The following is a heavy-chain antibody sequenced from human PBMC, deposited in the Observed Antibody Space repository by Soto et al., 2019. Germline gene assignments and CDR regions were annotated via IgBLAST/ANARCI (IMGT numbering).Heavy chain of an antibody. J-gene: IGHJ4*02. CDR2: ISPNSGVT. CDR3: ARDGQYGDYGYYFDF. CDR1: GYTFTAYY. Sequence: QVQLVQSGAEVKKPGASVKVSCKASGYTFTAYYIHWVRQAPGQGLEWMGWISPNSGVTNYAQKFQGRVTMTRDTSITTAHMELSGLRSDDSAIYYCARDGQYGDYGYYFDFWGPGTLVTVSS. V-gene: IGHV1-2*02. D-gene: IGHD4-17*01.